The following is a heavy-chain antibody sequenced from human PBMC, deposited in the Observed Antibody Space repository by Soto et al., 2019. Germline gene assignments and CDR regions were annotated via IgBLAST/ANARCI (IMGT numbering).Heavy chain of an antibody. Sequence: QVQLVQSGAEVKKPGASVKVSCKASGYTFTSYYMHWVRQAPGQGLEWMGIINPSGGSTSYAQKFQGRVTMTRETSTSTVYMELSSLRSEDTAVYYCARDYGGATDDYWGQGTLVTVSS. D-gene: IGHD1-26*01. CDR3: ARDYGGATDDY. V-gene: IGHV1-46*01. CDR1: GYTFTSYY. CDR2: INPSGGST. J-gene: IGHJ4*02.